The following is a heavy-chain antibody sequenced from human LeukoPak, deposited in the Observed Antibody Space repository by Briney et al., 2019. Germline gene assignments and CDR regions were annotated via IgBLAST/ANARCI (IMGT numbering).Heavy chain of an antibody. J-gene: IGHJ4*02. CDR1: GGSISSGGYY. Sequence: PSETLSLTCTASGGSISSGGYYWSWIRQHPGKGLEWIGYIYYSGSTYYNPSLKSRVTISVDTSKNQFSLKLSSVTAADTAVYYCARSPRGELLEKGALDYWGQGTLVTVSS. D-gene: IGHD1-26*01. V-gene: IGHV4-31*03. CDR3: ARSPRGELLEKGALDY. CDR2: IYYSGST.